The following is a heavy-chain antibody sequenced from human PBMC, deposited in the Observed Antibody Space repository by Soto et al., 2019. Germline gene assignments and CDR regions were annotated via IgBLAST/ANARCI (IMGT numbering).Heavy chain of an antibody. CDR2: ISGSGDST. V-gene: IGHV3-23*01. D-gene: IGHD6-19*01. Sequence: EVQLLESGGGLVQPGGSLRLSCAASGFTFSSYAMSWVRQAPGKGLEWVSVISGSGDSTYYADSVKGRFTISRDNSKNMLYLQMNSLRAEDTAVYYCARRTSGWYLDYWGQGTLVTVSS. CDR3: ARRTSGWYLDY. J-gene: IGHJ4*02. CDR1: GFTFSSYA.